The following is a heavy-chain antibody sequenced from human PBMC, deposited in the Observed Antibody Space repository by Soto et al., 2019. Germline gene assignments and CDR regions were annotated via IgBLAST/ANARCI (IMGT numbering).Heavy chain of an antibody. V-gene: IGHV3-33*01. J-gene: IGHJ4*02. CDR2: IWNDVIRK. CDR3: ARDDDNDANALDY. CDR1: GFTFSKYG. Sequence: PGGSLRLSCAASGFTFSKYGMHWVRQAPGKGLEWVALIWNDVIRKVYVDSVKGRFTISRDNSKNTLDLQMNNLRDEDTAVYYCARDDDNDANALDYWGPGTLVTVSS.